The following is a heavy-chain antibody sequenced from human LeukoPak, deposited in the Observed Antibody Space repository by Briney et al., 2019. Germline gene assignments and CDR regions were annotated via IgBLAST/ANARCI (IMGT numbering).Heavy chain of an antibody. Sequence: PGRSLRLSCAASGFTFSSYGMHWVRQAPGKGLEWVAVISYDGSNKYYADSVKGRFTISRDNSKNTLYLQMNSLRAEDTAVYYCAKDPELLWFGESFFDYWGQGTLVTVSS. J-gene: IGHJ4*02. CDR1: GFTFSSYG. V-gene: IGHV3-30*18. D-gene: IGHD3-10*01. CDR2: ISYDGSNK. CDR3: AKDPELLWFGESFFDY.